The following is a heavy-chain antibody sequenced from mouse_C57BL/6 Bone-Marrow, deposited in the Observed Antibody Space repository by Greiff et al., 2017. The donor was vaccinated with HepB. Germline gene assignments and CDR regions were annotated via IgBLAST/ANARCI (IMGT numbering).Heavy chain of an antibody. Sequence: QVQLQQSGAELVRPGASVTLSCKASGYTFTDYEMHWVKHTPVHGLEWIGAIDPETGGTAYNQKFKGKAILTADKSSSTAYMELRSLTSEDSAVYYCTRSEGWVTTVVASYYFDYWGQGTTLTVSS. V-gene: IGHV1-15*01. D-gene: IGHD1-1*01. CDR1: GYTFTDYE. CDR2: IDPETGGT. CDR3: TRSEGWVTTVVASYYFDY. J-gene: IGHJ2*01.